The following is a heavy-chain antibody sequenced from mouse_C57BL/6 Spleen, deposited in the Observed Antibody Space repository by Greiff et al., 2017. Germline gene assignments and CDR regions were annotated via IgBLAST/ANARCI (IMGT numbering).Heavy chain of an antibody. J-gene: IGHJ2*01. Sequence: EVQGVESGGGLVQPGGSMKLSCVASGFTFSNYWMNWVRQSPEKGLEWVAQIRLKSDNYATHYAESVKGRFTISRDDSKSSVYLQMNNLRAEDTGIYYCTQGGFFDNWGESTTLTESS. CDR1: GFTFSNYW. CDR2: IRLKSDNYAT. CDR3: TQGGFFDN. V-gene: IGHV6-3*01.